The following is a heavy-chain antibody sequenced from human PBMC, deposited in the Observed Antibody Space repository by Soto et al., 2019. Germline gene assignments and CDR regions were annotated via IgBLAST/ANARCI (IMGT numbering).Heavy chain of an antibody. V-gene: IGHV3-53*02. CDR2: IYTGGST. CDR1: GFTVSTNY. CDR3: AKCMGSSWIGVIDN. D-gene: IGHD6-13*01. Sequence: EVQLVETGGGLIQPGGSLRLSCAASGFTVSTNYMSWVRQSPGKGLEWVSVIYTGGSTYYADSVKGRFTSSRDNSKNRLFLQMNSLRAEDTAIYYCAKCMGSSWIGVIDNWGQGTLVTVSS. J-gene: IGHJ4*02.